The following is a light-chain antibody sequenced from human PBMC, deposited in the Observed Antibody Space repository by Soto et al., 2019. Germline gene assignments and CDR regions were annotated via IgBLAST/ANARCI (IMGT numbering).Light chain of an antibody. CDR1: QSVSSSY. CDR3: QQYNSWPLT. CDR2: LTS. J-gene: IGKJ4*01. Sequence: EIVLTQSPGTLSLSPGARAPLSCRASQSVSSSYLAWYQQKPGQAPRLLIYLTSNRATGIPARFSGSGSGTDFTLTISSLQSEDFAVYYCQQYNSWPLTFGGGTKVDIK. V-gene: IGKV3-20*01.